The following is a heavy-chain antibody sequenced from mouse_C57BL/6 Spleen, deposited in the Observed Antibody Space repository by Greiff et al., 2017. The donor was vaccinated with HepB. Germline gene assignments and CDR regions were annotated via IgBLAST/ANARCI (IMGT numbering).Heavy chain of an antibody. J-gene: IGHJ1*03. CDR3: ARRGYGNYVGYWYFDV. V-gene: IGHV1-69*01. Sequence: QVQLQQPGAELVMPGASVKLSCKASGYTFTSYWMHWVKQRPGQGLEWIGEIDPSDSYTNYNQKFKGKSTLTVDKSSSTAYMQLSSLTSEDSAVYYCARRGYGNYVGYWYFDVWGTGTTVTVSS. CDR1: GYTFTSYW. D-gene: IGHD2-10*02. CDR2: IDPSDSYT.